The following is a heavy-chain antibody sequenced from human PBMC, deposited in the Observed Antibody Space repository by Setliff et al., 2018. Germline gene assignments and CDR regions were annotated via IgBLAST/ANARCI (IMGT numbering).Heavy chain of an antibody. CDR2: IGGRGIST. CDR3: VRDDADNYDAFDN. D-gene: IGHD3-22*01. V-gene: IGHV3-23*01. Sequence: GGSLRLSCTTSGFTFGDFAMTWVRQAPGKGLEWVSGIGGRGISTYYADSVKGRFIISRDNSENTLYLQMNGLRADDTGVYYCVRDDADNYDAFDNWGQGTLVTVSS. CDR1: GFTFGDFA. J-gene: IGHJ3*02.